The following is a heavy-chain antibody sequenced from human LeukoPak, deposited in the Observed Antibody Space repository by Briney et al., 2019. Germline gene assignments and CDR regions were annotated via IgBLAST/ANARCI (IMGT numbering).Heavy chain of an antibody. CDR3: AKVPHYGGNSPYFDS. J-gene: IGHJ4*02. D-gene: IGHD4-23*01. CDR2: VRGSGGET. Sequence: GGSLRLPRAASGFTFANYAMRWVRQAPGKGLEWVSSVRGSGGETQSTDSVRGRFPISRDNSKGTLYLEMSSQRAEDTAAYYCAKVPHYGGNSPYFDSSGQATLVSVSS. CDR1: GFTFANYA. V-gene: IGHV3-23*01.